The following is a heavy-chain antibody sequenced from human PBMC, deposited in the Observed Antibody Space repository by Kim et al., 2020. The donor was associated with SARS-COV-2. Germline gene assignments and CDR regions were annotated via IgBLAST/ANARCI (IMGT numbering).Heavy chain of an antibody. CDR2: IRTEAYGGTT. Sequence: GGSLRLSCTASGFTFGDYPMSWFRQAPGKGLEWVSYIRTEAYGGTTEYAASVKGRFTLSRDDSESIAYLQLNSLKTEDTAVYYCTRAVLISGDAFDVWGQGTMVTVSS. V-gene: IGHV3-49*03. CDR3: TRAVLISGDAFDV. D-gene: IGHD2-8*01. CDR1: GFTFGDYP. J-gene: IGHJ3*01.